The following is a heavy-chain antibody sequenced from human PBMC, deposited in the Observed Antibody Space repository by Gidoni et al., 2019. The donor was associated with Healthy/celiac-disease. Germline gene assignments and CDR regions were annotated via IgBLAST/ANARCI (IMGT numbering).Heavy chain of an antibody. CDR1: GFTFSGSA. Sequence: EVQLVESGGGLVQPGGSLKLSCAASGFTFSGSAMHWVRQASGKGLEWVGRIRSKANSYATAYAASVKGRFTISRDDSKNTAYLQMNSLKTEDTAVYYCTRRTLSEIWELLQQYYFDYWGQGTLVTVSS. CDR3: TRRTLSEIWELLQQYYFDY. V-gene: IGHV3-73*02. D-gene: IGHD1-26*01. J-gene: IGHJ4*02. CDR2: IRSKANSYAT.